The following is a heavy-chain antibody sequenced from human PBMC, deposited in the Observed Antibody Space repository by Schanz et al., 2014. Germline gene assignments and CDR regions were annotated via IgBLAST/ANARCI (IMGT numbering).Heavy chain of an antibody. D-gene: IGHD3-9*01. CDR1: GFTFSTST. CDR2: MNESHSTI. CDR3: AKAADWPVTRFDP. V-gene: IGHV3-23*04. Sequence: EVQLVESGGGLVQPGGSLRLSCAASGFTFSTSTMHWVRQAPGRGLEWVSAMNESHSTIYYADSVRGRFTISRDNFKGALYLQMSSLRADDTAVYYCAKAADWPVTRFDPWGQGTLVTVSS. J-gene: IGHJ5*02.